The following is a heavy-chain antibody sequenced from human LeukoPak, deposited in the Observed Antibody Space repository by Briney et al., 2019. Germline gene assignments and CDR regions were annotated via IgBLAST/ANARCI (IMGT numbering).Heavy chain of an antibody. CDR3: ANNRGSGWYFSS. V-gene: IGHV1-8*01. CDR2: MNPNSGNT. CDR1: GYTFTSYD. D-gene: IGHD6-19*01. Sequence: ASVKVSCKASGYTFTSYDINWVRQATGQGLEWMGWMNPNSGNTGYAQKFQGRVTMTRNTSISTAYMELSSQRSEDTAVYYCANNRGSGWYFSSWGQGTLVTVSS. J-gene: IGHJ4*02.